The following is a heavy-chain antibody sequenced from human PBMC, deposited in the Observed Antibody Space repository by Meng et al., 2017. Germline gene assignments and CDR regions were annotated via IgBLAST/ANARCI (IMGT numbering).Heavy chain of an antibody. CDR1: GGSIRSYD. V-gene: IGHV4-4*07. D-gene: IGHD2-2*01. J-gene: IGHJ6*02. Sequence: VLLQEPGTVMLTPSETLSLTCTVSGGSIRSYDWSWIRQPAEKGLEWIRRIYTSGSTNYNPSLKSRVTMSVDTSKNQFSLKLSSVTAADTAVYYCARDRHAGKDVWGQGTTVTVFS. CDR2: IYTSGST. CDR3: ARDRHAGKDV.